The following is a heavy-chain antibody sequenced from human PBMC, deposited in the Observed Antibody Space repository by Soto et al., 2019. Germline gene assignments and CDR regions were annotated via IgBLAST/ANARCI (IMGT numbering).Heavy chain of an antibody. V-gene: IGHV3-21*06. CDR3: ARESEDLTSNFDY. J-gene: IGHJ4*02. CDR2: ISSTTNYI. Sequence: GGSLRLSCAASGFTFTRYSMNWVRQAPGKGLEWVSSISSTTNYIYYGDSMKGRFTISRDNAKNSLYLETNSLRAEDTAVYYCARESEDLTSNFDYWGQGTPVTVS. CDR1: GFTFTRYS.